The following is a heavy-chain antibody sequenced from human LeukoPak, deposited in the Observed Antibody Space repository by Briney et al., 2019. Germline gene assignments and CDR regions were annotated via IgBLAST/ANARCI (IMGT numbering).Heavy chain of an antibody. J-gene: IGHJ4*02. CDR2: INHSGST. CDR3: AREGDATIESDFDY. CDR1: GGSFSGYY. V-gene: IGHV4-34*01. Sequence: SETLSLTCAVYGGSFSGYYWSWIRQPPGKGLEWIGEINHSGSTNYNPSLKSRVTISVDTSKNQFSLKLSSVTAADTAVYFCAREGDATIESDFDYWGQGTLVAVSS. D-gene: IGHD5-24*01.